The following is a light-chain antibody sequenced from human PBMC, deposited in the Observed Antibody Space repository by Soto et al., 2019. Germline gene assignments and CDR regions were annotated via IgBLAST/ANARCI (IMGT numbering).Light chain of an antibody. CDR1: QSVRSN. CDR3: QQYNNWPPAWT. Sequence: EIVMTQSPATLSVSPGERATLSCRASQSVRSNLAWYQQKPGQSPRLLIYGASTRATGIPARFSGSGSGTQFTLTICSLQSEDFAVYYCQQYNNWPPAWTFGQGTKVDIK. J-gene: IGKJ1*01. CDR2: GAS. V-gene: IGKV3-15*01.